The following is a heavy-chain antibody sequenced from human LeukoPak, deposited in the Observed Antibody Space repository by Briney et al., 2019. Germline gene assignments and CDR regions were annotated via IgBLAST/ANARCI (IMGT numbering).Heavy chain of an antibody. CDR3: GRVGRAVVGTGGVDAFDI. D-gene: IGHD2-15*01. CDR2: ISYDGSNK. CDR1: GFTFSSYA. V-gene: IGHV3-30-3*01. Sequence: GRSLRLSCAASGFTFSSYAIHWVRQAPGKGLEWVAVISYDGSNKYYADSVKGRFTISRDNSKNTLYLQMNSLRAEDTAVYYCGRVGRAVVGTGGVDAFDIWGQGTMVTVSS. J-gene: IGHJ3*02.